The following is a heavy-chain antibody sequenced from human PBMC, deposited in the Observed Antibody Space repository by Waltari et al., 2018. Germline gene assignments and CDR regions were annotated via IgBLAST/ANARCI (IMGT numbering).Heavy chain of an antibody. Sequence: EVQLVESGGGLVQPGGSLRLSCAASGFTFSSYSMNWVRQAPGKGLEWVSYISSSSSTIYYVESVKGRFTISRDNAKNSLYLQMNSLRAEDTAVYYCARVGYYEKSPGHWYFDLWGRGTLVTVSS. CDR2: ISSSSSTI. J-gene: IGHJ2*01. D-gene: IGHD3-22*01. CDR3: ARVGYYEKSPGHWYFDL. CDR1: GFTFSSYS. V-gene: IGHV3-48*01.